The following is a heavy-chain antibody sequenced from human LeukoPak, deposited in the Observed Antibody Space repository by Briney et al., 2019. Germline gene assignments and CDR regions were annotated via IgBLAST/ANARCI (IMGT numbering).Heavy chain of an antibody. CDR1: GFTFSGFG. CDR2: IWHDGSNK. V-gene: IGHV3-33*01. Sequence: PGGSLRLSCAASGFTFSGFGMHWVRQAPGKGLEWVAYIWHDGSNKYYADSVKGRFTISRDNSKNTLYLQMNTLRAEDTAVYYCARDLGYNYGYVGAFDIWGQGTLVTVSS. CDR3: ARDLGYNYGYVGAFDI. D-gene: IGHD5-18*01. J-gene: IGHJ3*02.